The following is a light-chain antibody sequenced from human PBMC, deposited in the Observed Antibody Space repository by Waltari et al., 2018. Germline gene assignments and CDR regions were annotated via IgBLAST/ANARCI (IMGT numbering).Light chain of an antibody. J-gene: IGKJ1*01. CDR1: KDISNY. CDR3: QQYDHLPPT. V-gene: IGKV1-33*01. CDR2: DAS. Sequence: DIQMTQSPSSLSASVGDRVTIPCQASKDISNYLNRYQQKPGKDPKLLIYDASNLETGVPSRFSGSGSGTDFTFTISSLQPEDIATYYCQQYDHLPPTFGQGTKVEIK.